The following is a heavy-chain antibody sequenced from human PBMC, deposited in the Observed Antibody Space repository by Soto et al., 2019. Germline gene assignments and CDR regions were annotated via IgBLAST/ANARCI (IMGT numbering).Heavy chain of an antibody. CDR2: ISSSSTI. D-gene: IGHD6-19*01. V-gene: IGHV3-48*01. CDR1: GFTFSSYS. Sequence: GGSLRLSCAASGFTFSSYSMNWVRQAPGKGLEWVSYISSSSTIYYADSVKGRFTISRDNAKNSLYMQMNSLRAEDTAVYYCARDRSSDSSGWYVRGTNWFDPWGQGTLVTVSS. CDR3: ARDRSSDSSGWYVRGTNWFDP. J-gene: IGHJ5*02.